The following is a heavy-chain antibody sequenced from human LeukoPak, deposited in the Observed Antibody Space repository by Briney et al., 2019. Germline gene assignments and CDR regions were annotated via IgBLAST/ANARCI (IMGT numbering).Heavy chain of an antibody. CDR2: INPNSGGT. J-gene: IGHJ4*02. D-gene: IGHD5-18*01. CDR3: AGRPDTAIVPIFDY. Sequence: ASVKVSCKASEYTFTGYFLHWVRKAPGQGLEWMGWINPNSGGTNYAEKFQGRVTMTGDTTISTAYMELSRLSSDDTAIYYCAGRPDTAIVPIFDYWGQGTLVTVSS. V-gene: IGHV1-2*02. CDR1: EYTFTGYF.